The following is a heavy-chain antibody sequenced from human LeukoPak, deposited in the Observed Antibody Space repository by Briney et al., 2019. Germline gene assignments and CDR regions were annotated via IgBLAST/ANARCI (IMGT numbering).Heavy chain of an antibody. CDR2: MNPKSGDT. Sequence: ASVKVSCKASGYIFIDYEINWVRQAPGQGLEWMGWMNPKSGDTAYEQKFQGRVTITRDSSISTVYMELSSLRSEDTALYYCARGRYMDVWGKGTTVTVSS. CDR3: ARGRYMDV. V-gene: IGHV1-8*03. CDR1: GYIFIDYE. J-gene: IGHJ6*03.